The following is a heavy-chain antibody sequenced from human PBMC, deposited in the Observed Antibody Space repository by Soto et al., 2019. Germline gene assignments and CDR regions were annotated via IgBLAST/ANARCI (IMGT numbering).Heavy chain of an antibody. CDR2: IFHSGNT. D-gene: IGHD5-18*01. CDR3: ARTSMTRQGPPLL. Sequence: QLQLQESDSGLVKPSETLSLTCAVSGGSISSGGFSWSWIRQPPGKGLEWIGYIFHSGNTYYNPSHRRRDTLSIDASKNRFSLQLSSVTVADTAVYYCARTSMTRQGPPLLWGQGTLVTVSS. CDR1: GGSISSGGFS. J-gene: IGHJ4*02. V-gene: IGHV4-30-2*01.